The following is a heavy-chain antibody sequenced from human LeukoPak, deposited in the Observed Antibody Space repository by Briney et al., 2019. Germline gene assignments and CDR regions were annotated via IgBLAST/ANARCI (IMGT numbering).Heavy chain of an antibody. CDR1: GGSISSGSYY. V-gene: IGHV4-61*02. Sequence: PSETLSLTCTVSGGSISSGSYYWSWIRQPAGKGLEWIGRIYTSGSTNYNPSLKSRVTISVDTSKNQFSLKLSSVTAADTAVYYCARAGRGVRGSISIYYYYMDVWGKGTTVTISS. J-gene: IGHJ6*03. CDR2: IYTSGST. CDR3: ARAGRGVRGSISIYYYYMDV. D-gene: IGHD3-10*01.